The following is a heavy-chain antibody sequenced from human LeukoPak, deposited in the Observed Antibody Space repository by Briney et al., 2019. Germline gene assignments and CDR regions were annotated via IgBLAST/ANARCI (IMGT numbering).Heavy chain of an antibody. CDR1: GFTLSTSW. CDR3: ARDRAYSTLDF. Sequence: TGGSLRLSCAASGFTLSTSWMTWVRQAPGKGLERVAIINVDDSSKSYLDSVKGRFTISRDNAKNSLYLQMNNLRAEDTAVYYCARDRAYSTLDFWGQGTLVAVSS. CDR2: INVDDSSK. J-gene: IGHJ4*02. D-gene: IGHD4-11*01. V-gene: IGHV3-7*01.